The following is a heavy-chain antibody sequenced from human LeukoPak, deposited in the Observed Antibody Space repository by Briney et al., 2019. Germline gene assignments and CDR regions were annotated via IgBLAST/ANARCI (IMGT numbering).Heavy chain of an antibody. V-gene: IGHV4-39*01. J-gene: IGHJ6*02. CDR1: GGSISSSSYY. CDR3: ASLLSSGWYSLYGMDV. D-gene: IGHD6-19*01. CDR2: IYYSGST. Sequence: SETLSLTCTVSGGSISSSSYYWGWIRQPPGKGLEWIGSIYYSGSTYYNPSLKSRVTISVDTSKNQFSLKLSSVTAADTAVYYCASLLSSGWYSLYGMDVWGQGTTVTVPS.